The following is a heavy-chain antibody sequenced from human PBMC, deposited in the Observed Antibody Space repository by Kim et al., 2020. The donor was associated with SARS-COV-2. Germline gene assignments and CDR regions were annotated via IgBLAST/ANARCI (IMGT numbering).Heavy chain of an antibody. V-gene: IGHV4-38-2*02. CDR2: IYHSGST. D-gene: IGHD2-15*01. Sequence: SETLSLTCTVSGYSISSGYYWGWIRQPPGKGLEWIGSIYHSGSTYYNPSLKSRVTISVDTSKNQFSLKLSSVTAADTSVYYCARDPAVLVRVDYFDYWG. J-gene: IGHJ4*01. CDR3: ARDPAVLVRVDYFDY. CDR1: GYSISSGYY.